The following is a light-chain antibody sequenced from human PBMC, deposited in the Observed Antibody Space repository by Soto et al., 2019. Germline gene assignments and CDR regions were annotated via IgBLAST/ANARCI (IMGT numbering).Light chain of an antibody. V-gene: IGKV3-15*01. CDR1: QSVSSN. CDR2: GAS. CDR3: QQYNNWPYT. J-gene: IGKJ2*01. Sequence: EIVMTQSPATLSVSPGERATLSCRASQSVSSNLAWYQQKPGHAPRLLIYGASTRATGIPARFSGSGSGTEFTLTISSLQSEDFAVYYCQQYNNWPYTFGQGTTLEIK.